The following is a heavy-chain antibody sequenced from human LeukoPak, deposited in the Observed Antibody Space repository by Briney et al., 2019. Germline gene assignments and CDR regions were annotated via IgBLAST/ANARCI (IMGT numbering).Heavy chain of an antibody. V-gene: IGHV1-2*02. D-gene: IGHD6-13*01. CDR2: INPNSGGT. CDR3: ARSFIAAAVLGDYFDY. J-gene: IGHJ4*02. Sequence: VASVKVSCKASGYTFIGYYMHWVRQAPGQGLEWMGWINPNSGGTNYAQKFQGRVTMTRDTSISTAYMELSRLRSDDTAVYYCARSFIAAAVLGDYFDYWGQGTLVTVSS. CDR1: GYTFIGYY.